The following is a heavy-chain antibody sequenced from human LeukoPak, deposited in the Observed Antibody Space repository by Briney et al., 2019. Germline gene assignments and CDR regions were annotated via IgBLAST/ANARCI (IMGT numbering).Heavy chain of an antibody. CDR2: INHSGST. CDR3: ARPRGFFGVVIFDY. V-gene: IGHV4-34*01. CDR1: GGSFSGYY. J-gene: IGHJ4*02. Sequence: PSETLSLTCAVYGGSFSGYYWSWIRQPPGKGLEWIGEINHSGSTNYNPSLKSRVTISVDTSKNQFSLKLSSVTAADTAVYYCARPRGFFGVVIFDYWGQGTLVTVSS. D-gene: IGHD3-3*01.